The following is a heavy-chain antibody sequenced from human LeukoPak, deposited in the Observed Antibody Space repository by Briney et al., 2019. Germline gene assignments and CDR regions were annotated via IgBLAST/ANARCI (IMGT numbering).Heavy chain of an antibody. CDR1: GFTFSTYE. J-gene: IGHJ6*02. Sequence: GGSLRISCATSGFTFSTYEFNWVRQAPGKGLEWVSGISGGGGSTYYADSVRGRFTISRDNSKNTLYLQMNSLRAEDTAVYYCAKDWTGTRIYYGMDVWGQGTTVTVSS. CDR3: AKDWTGTRIYYGMDV. D-gene: IGHD3/OR15-3a*01. V-gene: IGHV3-23*01. CDR2: ISGGGGST.